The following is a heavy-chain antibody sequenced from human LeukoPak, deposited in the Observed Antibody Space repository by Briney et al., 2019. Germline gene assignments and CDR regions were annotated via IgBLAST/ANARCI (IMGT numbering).Heavy chain of an antibody. V-gene: IGHV3-11*01. CDR2: IGRSVTAI. D-gene: IGHD1-1*01. J-gene: IGHJ6*03. CDR1: GFPFSDYY. Sequence: PGGSLRLSCTASGFPFSDYYMTWIRQAPGKGLGWVSYIGRSVTAIKYADSVKGRFTISRDNAKNSLYLQMSSLRAEDTAVYYCARAQLDLYYYSMDVWGRGTTVTVSS. CDR3: ARAQLDLYYYSMDV.